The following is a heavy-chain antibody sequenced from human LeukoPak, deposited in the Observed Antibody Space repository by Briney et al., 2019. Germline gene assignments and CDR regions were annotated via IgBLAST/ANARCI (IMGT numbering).Heavy chain of an antibody. CDR2: ISYDGSNK. CDR3: AREQYLWFGELLRAFHI. CDR1: GFTFSSYA. J-gene: IGHJ3*02. V-gene: IGHV3-30-3*01. Sequence: GGSLRLSCAASGFTFSSYAMHWVRQTPGKGLEWVAVISYDGSNKYYADSVKGRFTISRDNSKNTLYLQMNSLRAEDTAVYYCAREQYLWFGELLRAFHIWGQGTMVTVSS. D-gene: IGHD3-10*01.